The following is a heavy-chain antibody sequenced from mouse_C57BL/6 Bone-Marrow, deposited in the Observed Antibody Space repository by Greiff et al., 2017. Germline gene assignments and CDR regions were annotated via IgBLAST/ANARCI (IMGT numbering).Heavy chain of an antibody. V-gene: IGHV1-19*01. D-gene: IGHD1-1*01. CDR1: GYTFTDYY. CDR3: ARFPYYYGSSYDY. J-gene: IGHJ2*01. Sequence: VQLQQSGPVLVKPGASVKMSCKASGYTFTDYYMNWVKQSHGKSLEWIGVINPYNGGTSYNQKFKGKATLTVDKSSSTAYMELNSLTSEDSAVYDCARFPYYYGSSYDYWGQGTTLTVSS. CDR2: INPYNGGT.